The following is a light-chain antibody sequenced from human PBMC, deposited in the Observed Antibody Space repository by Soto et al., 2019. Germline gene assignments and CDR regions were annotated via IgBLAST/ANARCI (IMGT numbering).Light chain of an antibody. Sequence: IVLTQSPDTLSLSPGERATLSFRASQSVSSNYLAWYQQKLGQAPRLLIYDASRRATGIPDRFSGSGSGTDFTLTISRLEPEDFVVYYCQQYGRSPTCGQGTKVDIK. CDR2: DAS. J-gene: IGKJ1*01. V-gene: IGKV3-20*01. CDR1: QSVSSNY. CDR3: QQYGRSPT.